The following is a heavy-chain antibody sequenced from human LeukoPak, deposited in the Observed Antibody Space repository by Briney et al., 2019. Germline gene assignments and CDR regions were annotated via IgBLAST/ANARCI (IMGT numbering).Heavy chain of an antibody. CDR3: ARVPTNSYGFGQ. CDR1: GFGFSVYW. Sequence: GGSLRLSCAASGFGFSVYWMHWVRQAPGKGLVWVAHINGDGTSASRADSVKGRFTISRDNAKNTLYLQMNSLTVEDTAVYYCARVPTNSYGFGQWGQGSLVTVSS. V-gene: IGHV3-74*01. CDR2: INGDGTSA. J-gene: IGHJ4*02. D-gene: IGHD5-18*01.